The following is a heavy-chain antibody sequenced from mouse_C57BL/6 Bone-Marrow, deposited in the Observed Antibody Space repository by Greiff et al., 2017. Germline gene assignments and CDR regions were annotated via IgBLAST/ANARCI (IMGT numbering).Heavy chain of an antibody. V-gene: IGHV1-5*01. CDR3: RSLFITTVVDV. CDR2: IYPGNSDT. D-gene: IGHD1-1*01. J-gene: IGHJ1*03. CDR1: GYTFTSYW. Sequence: EVQLQQSGTVLARPGASVKMSCKTSGYTFTSYWMHWVKQRPGQGLEWIGAIYPGNSDTSYNQKFKGKAKPTAVTSASTAYMELSSLTNEDSAVYYCRSLFITTVVDVWGTGTTVTVSS.